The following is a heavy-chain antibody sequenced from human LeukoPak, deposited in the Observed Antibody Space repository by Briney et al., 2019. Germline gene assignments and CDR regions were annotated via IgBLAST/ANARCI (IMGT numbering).Heavy chain of an antibody. V-gene: IGHV1-2*02. CDR2: INPNSGGT. CDR3: ARGPAYSSSWYGEENWFDP. D-gene: IGHD6-13*01. Sequence: ASVKVSCKASGYTFTGYYMHWVRQAPGQGLERMGSINPNSGGTNYAQKFQGRVTMTRDTSVSTAYMELSRLRSDDTAVYYCARGPAYSSSWYGEENWFDPWGQGTLVTVSS. J-gene: IGHJ5*02. CDR1: GYTFTGYY.